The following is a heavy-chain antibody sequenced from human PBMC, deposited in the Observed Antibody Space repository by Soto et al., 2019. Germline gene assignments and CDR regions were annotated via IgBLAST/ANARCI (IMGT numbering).Heavy chain of an antibody. Sequence: KPSETLSLTCTVSGGSISSYYWSWIRQPPGKGLEWIGYIYYSGSTNYNPSLKSRVTISVDTSKNQFSLKLSSVTAADTAVYYCARDNRSNYDFWSGYYTMSWFDPWGQGTLVTVSS. J-gene: IGHJ5*02. V-gene: IGHV4-59*01. CDR1: GGSISSYY. CDR3: ARDNRSNYDFWSGYYTMSWFDP. D-gene: IGHD3-3*01. CDR2: IYYSGST.